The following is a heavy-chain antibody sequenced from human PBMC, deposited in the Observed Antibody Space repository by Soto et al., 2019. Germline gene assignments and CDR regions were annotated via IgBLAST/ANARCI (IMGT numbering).Heavy chain of an antibody. V-gene: IGHV1-46*01. CDR3: ARDRRFDALPYYYYYYGMDV. CDR1: GYTFTSYY. CDR2: INPSGGST. D-gene: IGHD2-2*01. Sequence: QVQLVQSGAEVKKPGASVKVSCKASGYTFTSYYMHWVRQAPGQGLEWMGIINPSGGSTSYAQKFQGRVTMTRDTSTSTVYMELSSLRSEDTAVYYCARDRRFDALPYYYYYYGMDVWGQGTTVTVSS. J-gene: IGHJ6*02.